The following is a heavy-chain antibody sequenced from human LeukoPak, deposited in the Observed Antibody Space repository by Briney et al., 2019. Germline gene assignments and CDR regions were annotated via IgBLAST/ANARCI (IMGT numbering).Heavy chain of an antibody. D-gene: IGHD3-3*01. CDR1: GGSISSSSYC. CDR3: ARLPNYDFWSGYYKYYYYGMDV. CDR2: IYYNGST. V-gene: IGHV4-39*01. Sequence: SETLSLTCTVSGGSISSSSYCWGWIRQPPGKGLEWIGSIYYNGSTYYNPSLKSRVTISVDTSKNQFSLKLSSVTAADTAVYYCARLPNYDFWSGYYKYYYYGMDVWGQGTTVTVSS. J-gene: IGHJ6*02.